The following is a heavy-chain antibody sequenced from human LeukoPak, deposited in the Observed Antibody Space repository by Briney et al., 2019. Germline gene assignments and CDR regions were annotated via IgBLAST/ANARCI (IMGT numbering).Heavy chain of an antibody. CDR3: ARVRDSSGWFEDDFDI. CDR2: IYSGGST. J-gene: IGHJ3*02. D-gene: IGHD6-19*01. V-gene: IGHV3-66*01. Sequence: TGGSLRLSCAASGFTVSSNYMSWVRQAPGKGLEWVSVIYSGGSTYYADSVKGRFTISRDNSKNTLYLQMNSLRAEDTAVYYCARVRDSSGWFEDDFDIWGQGTMVTVSS. CDR1: GFTVSSNY.